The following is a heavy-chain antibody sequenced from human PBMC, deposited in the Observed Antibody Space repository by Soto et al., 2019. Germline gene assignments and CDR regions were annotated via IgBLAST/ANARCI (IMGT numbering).Heavy chain of an antibody. CDR2: ISGSGIST. CDR1: GFTFRSDA. CDR3: AKEPVGPDWYFDL. Sequence: DVELLESGGGLVQPGGSLRLSCAASGFTFRSDAMSWVRQAPWKGLEWVSGISGSGISTHYADSVKGRFTVSRDNSKNTLYLQMNSLRAEDTAVYNCAKEPVGPDWYFDLWGRGTLVTVSS. V-gene: IGHV3-23*01. J-gene: IGHJ2*01.